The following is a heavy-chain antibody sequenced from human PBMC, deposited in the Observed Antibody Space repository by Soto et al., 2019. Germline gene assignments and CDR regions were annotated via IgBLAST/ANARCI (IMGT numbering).Heavy chain of an antibody. V-gene: IGHV4-39*01. CDR1: GGSISSSSYY. CDR3: AATNPTILEVTTFRDAFDI. D-gene: IGHD4-17*01. Sequence: DTLSLTCTVSGGSISSSSYYWGWIRQPPGKGLEWIGSIYYSGSTYYNPSLKSRVTISVDTSKNQFSLKLSSVTAADTAVYYCAATNPTILEVTTFRDAFDIWGQGTMVTVSS. CDR2: IYYSGST. J-gene: IGHJ3*02.